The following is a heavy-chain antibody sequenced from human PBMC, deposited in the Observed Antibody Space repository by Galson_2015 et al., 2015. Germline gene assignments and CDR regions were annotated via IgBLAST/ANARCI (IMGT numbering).Heavy chain of an antibody. J-gene: IGHJ4*02. D-gene: IGHD3-22*01. CDR3: AKDFGPQANMIVVVILDY. CDR1: GLTFSSYG. CDR2: ISYDGSNK. Sequence: SLRLSCAASGLTFSSYGTHWVRQAPGKGLEWVAVISYDGSNKYYADSVKGRFTISRDNSKNTLYLQMNSLRAEDTAVYYCAKDFGPQANMIVVVILDYWGQGTLVTVSS. V-gene: IGHV3-30*18.